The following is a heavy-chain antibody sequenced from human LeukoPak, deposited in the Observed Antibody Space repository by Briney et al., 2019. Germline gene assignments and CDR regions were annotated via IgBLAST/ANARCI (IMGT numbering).Heavy chain of an antibody. CDR1: GGSISSYY. CDR3: ARSKEYYYDSSGPAMDY. D-gene: IGHD3-22*01. Sequence: PSETLSLTCTVSGGSISSYYWSWIRQPPGKGLEWIGYIYYSGSTNYNPSLKSRVTISVDTSRNQFSLKLNSVTAADTAVYYCARSKEYYYDSSGPAMDYWGQGTLVTVSS. CDR2: IYYSGST. V-gene: IGHV4-59*01. J-gene: IGHJ4*02.